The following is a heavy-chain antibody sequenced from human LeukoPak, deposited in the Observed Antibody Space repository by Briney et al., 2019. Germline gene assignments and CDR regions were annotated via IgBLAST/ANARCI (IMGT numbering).Heavy chain of an antibody. V-gene: IGHV4-39*01. J-gene: IGHJ4*02. Sequence: SETLSLTCTVSGGSISSSSYYWSWIRQPAGKGLEWIGSIYYSGSTYYNPSLKSRVTISVDTSKNQFSLKLSSVTAADTAVYYCARRGSSWSYYFDYWGQGTLVTVSS. CDR3: ARRGSSWSYYFDY. CDR2: IYYSGST. D-gene: IGHD6-13*01. CDR1: GGSISSSSYY.